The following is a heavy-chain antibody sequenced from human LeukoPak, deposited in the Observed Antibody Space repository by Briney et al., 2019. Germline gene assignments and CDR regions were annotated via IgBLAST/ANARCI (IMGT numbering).Heavy chain of an antibody. D-gene: IGHD3-10*01. Sequence: PSETLSLTCAVSGFSISSGYFWAWIRQSPGKGLEWIGSIFHNGITYYNPSLKSRITISVDTSKNQFSLRLSSVTAADTAVYYCARSGYYYGSGSYWFDPWGQGTLVTVSS. CDR1: GFSISSGYF. CDR3: ARSGYYYGSGSYWFDP. J-gene: IGHJ5*02. V-gene: IGHV4-38-2*01. CDR2: IFHNGIT.